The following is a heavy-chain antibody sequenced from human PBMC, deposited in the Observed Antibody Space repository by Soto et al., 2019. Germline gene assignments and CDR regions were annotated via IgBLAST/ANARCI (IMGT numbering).Heavy chain of an antibody. V-gene: IGHV3-30*18. J-gene: IGHJ6*02. CDR2: ISYDGSNK. CDR1: GFTFSSYG. Sequence: GESLKISCAASGFTFSSYGMHWVRQAPGKGLEWVAVISYDGSNKYYADSVKGRFTISRDNSKNTLYLQMNSLRAEDTAVYYCAKAGLYGGNSYYYYGMDVWGQGTTVTVSS. D-gene: IGHD4-17*01. CDR3: AKAGLYGGNSYYYYGMDV.